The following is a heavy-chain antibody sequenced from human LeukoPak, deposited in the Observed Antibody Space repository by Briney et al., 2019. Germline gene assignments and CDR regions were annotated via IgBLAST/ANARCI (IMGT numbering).Heavy chain of an antibody. Sequence: GGSLRLSCVVSGIPFSDYYMNWVRQAPGKGLEWVSSISSSSSYIYYADSVKGRFTISRDNAKNSLYLQMNSLRAEDTAVYYCARRYFDSSAFRKDFDYWGQGTLVTVSS. CDR2: ISSSSSYI. D-gene: IGHD3-22*01. CDR3: ARRYFDSSAFRKDFDY. V-gene: IGHV3-21*04. CDR1: GIPFSDYY. J-gene: IGHJ4*02.